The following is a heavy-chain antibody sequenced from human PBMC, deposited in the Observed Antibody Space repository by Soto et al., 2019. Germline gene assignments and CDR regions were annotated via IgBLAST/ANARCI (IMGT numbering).Heavy chain of an antibody. CDR1: GYTFTSSG. CDR2: ISGHNGVT. Sequence: QVQLVQSGPEVKKPEASVKVSCKTSGYTFTSSGIIWVRQAPGQGPEWMGWISGHNGVTNFARNLQDRVTLTLDSSTTTAYMEVRSLSFADTAIYYCARDQGGYGIFDDWGQGTLVTVSS. D-gene: IGHD5-12*01. CDR3: ARDQGGYGIFDD. J-gene: IGHJ4*02. V-gene: IGHV1-18*04.